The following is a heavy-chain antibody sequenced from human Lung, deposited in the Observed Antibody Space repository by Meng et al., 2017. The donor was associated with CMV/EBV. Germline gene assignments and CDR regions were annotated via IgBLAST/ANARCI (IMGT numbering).Heavy chain of an antibody. J-gene: IGHJ4*02. CDR3: ARRPMLYCGTDCEFDF. CDR1: GYSFASYC. V-gene: IGHV5-51*01. D-gene: IGHD2-21*01. CDR2: IYPSDSDT. Sequence: GGSLGLXCEGSGYSFASYCIGWVRQMPGKGLEWMGIIYPSDSDTIYNPSFEGQVTISADTSINTAYLQWNSLKASDTAMYYCARRPMLYCGTDCEFDFGGQGTXVTVSS.